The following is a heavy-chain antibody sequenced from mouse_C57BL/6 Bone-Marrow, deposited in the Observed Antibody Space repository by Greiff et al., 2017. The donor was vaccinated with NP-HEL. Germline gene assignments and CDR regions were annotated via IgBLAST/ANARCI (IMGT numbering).Heavy chain of an antibody. CDR1: GYTFTEYT. V-gene: IGHV1-62-2*01. J-gene: IGHJ1*03. D-gene: IGHD1-1*01. CDR2: FYPGSGSL. CDR3: ARHGDYFVSSYGYFDV. Sequence: QVQLQQSGAELVKPGASVKLSCKASGYTFTEYTIHWVKQRSGQGLEWIGWFYPGSGSLKYNEKFKDKATLTADKSSSTAYMDSSRLTSEDSAVYFCARHGDYFVSSYGYFDVWGTGTTVTVSS.